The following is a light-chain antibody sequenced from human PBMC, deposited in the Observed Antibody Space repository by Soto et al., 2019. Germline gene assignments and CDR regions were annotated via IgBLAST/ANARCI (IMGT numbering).Light chain of an antibody. CDR2: KGT. J-gene: IGLJ1*01. CDR3: CSYVGGYSYV. CDR1: SDVVGAYNS. V-gene: IGLV2-23*01. Sequence: QSVLAQPASVSGSPGQSITISCTGTSDVVGAYNSVSWYQQLPHKAPQVILYKGTQRPSGVSSRFSGSTSGNAASLTISGLQADDEADYYCCSYVGGYSYVFGIGTKVTVL.